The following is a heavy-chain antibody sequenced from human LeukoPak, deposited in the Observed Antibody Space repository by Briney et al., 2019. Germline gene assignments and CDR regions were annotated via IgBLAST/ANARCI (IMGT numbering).Heavy chain of an antibody. CDR3: ARDRSGSYDNFYYAMDV. V-gene: IGHV3-66*01. J-gene: IGHJ6*02. CDR2: IYSGGRT. Sequence: GGSLRLSCAASGFTFSSYAMSWVRQAPGKGLEWVSVIYSGGRTYYADSVKGRFTISRDNSKNTLFLEMNSLRAEDTAVYYCARDRSGSYDNFYYAMDVWGQGTTVTVSS. CDR1: GFTFSSYA. D-gene: IGHD3-10*01.